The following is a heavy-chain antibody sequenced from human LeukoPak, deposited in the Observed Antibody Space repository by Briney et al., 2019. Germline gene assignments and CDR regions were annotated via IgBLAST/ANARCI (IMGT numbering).Heavy chain of an antibody. CDR3: TRDVASYYYGSGSYSH. J-gene: IGHJ4*02. V-gene: IGHV3-49*04. D-gene: IGHD3-10*01. CDR1: GFTFSSYS. CDR2: IRSKAYGGTT. Sequence: GGSLRLSCAASGFTFSSYSMNWVRQAPGKGLEWVGFIRSKAYGGTTEYATSVKGRFTISRDDSKSIAYLQMNSLKTEDTAVYYCTRDVASYYYGSGSYSHWGQGTLVTVSS.